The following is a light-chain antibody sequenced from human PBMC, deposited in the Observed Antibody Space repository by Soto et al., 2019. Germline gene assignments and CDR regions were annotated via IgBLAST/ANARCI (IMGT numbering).Light chain of an antibody. CDR1: SGHSSYA. CDR3: QTWGTGVV. Sequence: QTVVTQSPSASASLGASVKLTCTLSSGHSSYAIAWHQQQPEKGPRYLMKLNSDGSHSKGDGIPDRFSGSSSGAERYLTISSHQSEDEADYYCQTWGTGVVFGGGTKLTVL. CDR2: LNSDGSH. J-gene: IGLJ2*01. V-gene: IGLV4-69*02.